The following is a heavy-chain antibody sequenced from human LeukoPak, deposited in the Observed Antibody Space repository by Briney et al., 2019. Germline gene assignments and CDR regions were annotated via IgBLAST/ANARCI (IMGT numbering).Heavy chain of an antibody. CDR1: GYTFTGYY. D-gene: IGHD4-23*01. Sequence: ASVKVSCKASGYTFTGYYMHWVRQAPGQGLEWMGWINPNSGGTNYAQKFQGRVTMTRDTSISTAYMELRSLRSDDTAVYYCARDFHSIDYGGNSGGGYWGQGTLVTVSS. V-gene: IGHV1-2*02. CDR2: INPNSGGT. CDR3: ARDFHSIDYGGNSGGGY. J-gene: IGHJ4*02.